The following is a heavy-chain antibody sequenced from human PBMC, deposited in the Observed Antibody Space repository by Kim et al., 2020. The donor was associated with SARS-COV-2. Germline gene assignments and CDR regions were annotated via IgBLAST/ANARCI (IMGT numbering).Heavy chain of an antibody. J-gene: IGHJ6*02. Sequence: GGSLRLSCAASGFTFSSYSMNWVRQAPGKGLEWVSSISRSSSYIYYADSVKGRFTISRDNAKNSLYLQMNSLRAEDTAVYYCARVGCSGGSCYSFYYYYGMDVWGQGTTVTVSS. CDR2: ISRSSSYI. CDR3: ARVGCSGGSCYSFYYYYGMDV. CDR1: GFTFSSYS. V-gene: IGHV3-21*01. D-gene: IGHD2-15*01.